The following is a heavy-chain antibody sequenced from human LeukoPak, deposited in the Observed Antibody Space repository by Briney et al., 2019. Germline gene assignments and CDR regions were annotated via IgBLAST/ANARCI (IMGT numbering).Heavy chain of an antibody. J-gene: IGHJ4*02. CDR1: VYTFSGYY. V-gene: IGHV1-2*02. Sequence: ASVKVSCKASVYTFSGYYMHWVRQAPGQGLEWMGWINSNSGGTNYAQKFQGRVTMTRDTSISTAYMELNRLRSDDTAVYYCARGTIAVTGTIDFWGQGTLVTVSS. CDR2: INSNSGGT. D-gene: IGHD6-19*01. CDR3: ARGTIAVTGTIDF.